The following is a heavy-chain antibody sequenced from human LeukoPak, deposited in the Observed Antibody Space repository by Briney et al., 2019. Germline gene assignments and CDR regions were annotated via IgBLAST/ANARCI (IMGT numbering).Heavy chain of an antibody. CDR1: GGSISSYY. CDR3: ARGPPYYDFWSGNNWFDP. V-gene: IGHV4-4*07. Sequence: PSETLSLTCTVSGGSISSYYWSWIRQRAGKGLEWIGRIYTSGGTNYNPSLKSRVTMSVDTSKNQFSLKLSSVTAADTAVYYCARGPPYYDFWSGNNWFDPWGQGTLVTVSS. D-gene: IGHD3-3*01. CDR2: IYTSGGT. J-gene: IGHJ5*02.